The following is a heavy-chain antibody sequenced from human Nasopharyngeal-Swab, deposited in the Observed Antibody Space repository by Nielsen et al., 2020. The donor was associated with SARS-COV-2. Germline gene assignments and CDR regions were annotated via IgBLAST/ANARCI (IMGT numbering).Heavy chain of an antibody. V-gene: IGHV4-34*01. CDR1: GGSFSGYY. CDR2: INHSGST. J-gene: IGHJ6*03. Sequence: GPLRLSCAVYGGSFSGYYWSWIRQPPGKGLEWIGEINHSGSTNYNPSLKSRVTISVDTSKNQFSLKLSSVTAADTAVYYCARGRGGYGSSWYGYYYYYMDVWGKGTTVTVSS. D-gene: IGHD6-13*01. CDR3: ARGRGGYGSSWYGYYYYYMDV.